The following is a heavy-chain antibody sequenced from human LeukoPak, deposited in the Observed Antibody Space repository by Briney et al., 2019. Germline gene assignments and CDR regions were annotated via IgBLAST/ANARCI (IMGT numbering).Heavy chain of an antibody. Sequence: GGSLRLSCAASGFTFGSYGMHWVRQAPGKGLEWVAFIRYDGSNKYYADSVKGRFTISRDNSKNTLYLQMNSLRAEDTAIYYCAKDHLPGIVVADRDYWGQGTLVTVSS. CDR1: GFTFGSYG. D-gene: IGHD6-19*01. CDR3: AKDHLPGIVVADRDY. J-gene: IGHJ4*02. CDR2: IRYDGSNK. V-gene: IGHV3-30*02.